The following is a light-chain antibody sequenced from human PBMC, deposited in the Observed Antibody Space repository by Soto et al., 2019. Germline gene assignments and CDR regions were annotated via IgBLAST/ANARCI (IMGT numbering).Light chain of an antibody. CDR2: GSS. CDR3: QQYGSSFPYT. J-gene: IGKJ2*01. CDR1: QTVTNNY. Sequence: EVVLTQSPGTLSLSPGERDTLSCRASQTVTNNYLAWFQQKPGQAPTLLIFGSSDGATGIPDRFSGSGSGTDFTLTISRLEPEDFALYYCQQYGSSFPYTFGQGTMLEIK. V-gene: IGKV3-20*01.